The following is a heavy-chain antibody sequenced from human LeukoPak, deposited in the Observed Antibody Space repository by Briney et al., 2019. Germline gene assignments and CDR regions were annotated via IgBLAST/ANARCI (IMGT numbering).Heavy chain of an antibody. CDR1: GFTFSSSW. CDR2: IKTDGSSS. D-gene: IGHD1-26*01. J-gene: IGHJ3*02. CDR3: ARGGIPPEALGDVFDI. V-gene: IGHV3-74*01. Sequence: PGGSLRLSCAASGFTFSSSWMHWVRQAPGKGLLWFSRIKTDGSSSNYADSVKGRFTTFRDNGKNTLYLQMNSLRAEDTAIYYCARGGIPPEALGDVFDIRGQGTMVTVSS.